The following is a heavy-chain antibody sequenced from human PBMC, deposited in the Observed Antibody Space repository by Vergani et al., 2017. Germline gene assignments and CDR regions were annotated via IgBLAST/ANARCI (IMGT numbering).Heavy chain of an antibody. J-gene: IGHJ4*02. Sequence: EVQLVESGGGLVQPGGSLRLSCAASGFTFSSYWMSWVRQAPGKGLEWVANIKQDGSEKYYVDSVKGRFTISRDNAKNSLYLQMNSLRAEDTAVYYCAKDRRVRGTFVDYWGQGTLVTVSS. V-gene: IGHV3-7*01. D-gene: IGHD3-10*01. CDR1: GFTFSSYW. CDR2: IKQDGSEK. CDR3: AKDRRVRGTFVDY.